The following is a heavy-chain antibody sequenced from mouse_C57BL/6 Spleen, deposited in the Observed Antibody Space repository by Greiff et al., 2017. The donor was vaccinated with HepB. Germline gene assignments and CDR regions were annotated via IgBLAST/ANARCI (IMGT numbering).Heavy chain of an antibody. Sequence: QVQLQQPGAELVRPGSSVKLSCKASGYTFTSYWMHWVKQRPIQGLEWIGNIDPSDSETHYNQKFKDKSTLTVDKSSSTAYMQRSSLTSEDCAVYYCASVEMDYSSWFAYWGQATLVTVSA. D-gene: IGHD1-1*01. J-gene: IGHJ3*01. CDR2: IDPSDSET. CDR3: ASVEMDYSSWFAY. CDR1: GYTFTSYW. V-gene: IGHV1-52*01.